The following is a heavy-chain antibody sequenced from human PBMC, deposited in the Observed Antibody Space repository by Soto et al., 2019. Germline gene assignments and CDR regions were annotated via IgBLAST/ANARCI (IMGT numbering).Heavy chain of an antibody. V-gene: IGHV3-30*03. CDR3: ARSRYCSSTSCFTFTTHYYYFGMDV. J-gene: IGHJ6*02. CDR2: ISYDGSNK. D-gene: IGHD2-2*02. Sequence: LRLSCAASGFTFSTYGMHWVRQAPGKGLEWVAVISYDGSNKYSADSVKGRFTISRDNSKNTLYLQLNSLRAEDTAVYYCARSRYCSSTSCFTFTTHYYYFGMDVWGQGTTVTVSS. CDR1: GFTFSTYG.